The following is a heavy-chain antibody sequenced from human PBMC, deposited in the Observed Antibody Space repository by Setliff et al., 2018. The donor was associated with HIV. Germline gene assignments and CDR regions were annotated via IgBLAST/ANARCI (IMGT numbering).Heavy chain of an antibody. CDR2: IGPYNGRT. CDR1: GYMFIAYG. CDR3: ATHCNAGTCYFYI. J-gene: IGHJ3*02. V-gene: IGHV1-18*01. Sequence: ASVKVSCKTSGYMFIAYGMSWVRRAPGQGLEWMGWIGPYNGRTEYAQEFQGRVSLTIDTSASTAYTELRSLRSDDTAIYYCATHCNAGTCYFYIWGQGTMVTVSS. D-gene: IGHD2-15*01.